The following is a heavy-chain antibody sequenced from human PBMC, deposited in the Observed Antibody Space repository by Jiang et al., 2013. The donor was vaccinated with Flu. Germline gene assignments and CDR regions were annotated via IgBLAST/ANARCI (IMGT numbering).Heavy chain of an antibody. CDR1: GYTFTGYN. CDR2: INPRSDDT. V-gene: IGHV1-2*02. Sequence: KPGASMKVSCKASGYTFTGYNIHWVRQAPGQGLEWMGWINPRSDDTQYAQKFEGRVTMTRDMSITTAYMELSRLTSDDTAVYYCTRSLIAVSGAILGSSYFDPWGQGALVTVSS. CDR3: TRSLIAVSGAILGSSYFDP. D-gene: IGHD3-3*01. J-gene: IGHJ5*02.